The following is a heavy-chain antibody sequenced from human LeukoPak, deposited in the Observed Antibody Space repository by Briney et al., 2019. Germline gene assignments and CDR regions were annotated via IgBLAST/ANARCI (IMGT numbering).Heavy chain of an antibody. D-gene: IGHD1-7*01. V-gene: IGHV3-66*02. CDR1: GFTVSSNY. CDR3: ARDLVGSTPGGYYYYMDV. CDR2: IYSGGST. J-gene: IGHJ6*03. Sequence: GGSLRLSCAASGFTVSSNYMSWVRQAPGKGLEWGSVIYSGGSTYYADSVKGRFTISRDNSKNTLYLQMNSLRAEDTAVYYCARDLVGSTPGGYYYYMDVWGKGTTVTVSS.